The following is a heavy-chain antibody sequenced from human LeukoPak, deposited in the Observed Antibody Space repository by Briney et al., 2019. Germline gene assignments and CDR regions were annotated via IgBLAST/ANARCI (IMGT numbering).Heavy chain of an antibody. CDR2: ISAYNGNT. Sequence: ASVKVSCKASGYTFTSYGISWVRQAPGQGLEWMGWISAYNGNTNYAQKLQGRVTMTTDTSTSTAYMELRSLRSDDTAVYYCARDHDYSNYERPGYFQHWGQGSLVTVSS. J-gene: IGHJ1*01. CDR1: GYTFTSYG. CDR3: ARDHDYSNYERPGYFQH. V-gene: IGHV1-18*01. D-gene: IGHD4-11*01.